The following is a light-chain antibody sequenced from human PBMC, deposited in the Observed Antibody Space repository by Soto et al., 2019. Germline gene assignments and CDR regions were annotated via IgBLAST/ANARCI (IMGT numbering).Light chain of an antibody. CDR2: EVS. Sequence: QSALTQPASVSGSPGQSITISCIGTSSDVGAYNYVSWYQQHPGKAPKLMIYEVSNRPSGVSNRFSGSKSGNTASLTISGLQAEDEADYYCSSYTRSSTLIIFGSGTKLTVL. V-gene: IGLV2-14*01. CDR1: SSDVGAYNY. CDR3: SSYTRSSTLII. J-gene: IGLJ1*01.